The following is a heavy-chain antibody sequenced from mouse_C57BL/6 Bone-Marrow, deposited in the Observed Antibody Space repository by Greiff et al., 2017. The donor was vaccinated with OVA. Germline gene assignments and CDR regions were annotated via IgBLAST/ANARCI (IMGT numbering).Heavy chain of an antibody. CDR2: IWGGGST. Sequence: VQGVESGPGLVAPSQSLSITCTVSGFSLTSYGVDWVRQPPGKGLEWLGVIWGGGSTNYNSALMSRLSISKDNSKSQVFLKMNSLQTDDTAMYYCAMAYYSNYGAWFAYWGQGTLVTVSA. CDR3: AMAYYSNYGAWFAY. J-gene: IGHJ3*01. CDR1: GFSLTSYG. D-gene: IGHD2-5*01. V-gene: IGHV2-9*01.